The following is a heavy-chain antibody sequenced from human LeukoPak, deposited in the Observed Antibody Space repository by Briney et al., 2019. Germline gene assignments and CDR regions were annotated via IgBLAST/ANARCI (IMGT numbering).Heavy chain of an antibody. V-gene: IGHV4-30-2*01. CDR1: GGSISSGGYS. Sequence: SETLSLTCAVSGGSISSGGYSWSWIRQPPGKGLEWIGYIYHSGSTYYNPSLKSRVTISVDRSKNQFSLKLSSVTAADTAVYYCARAYVQGWRSDAFDFWGQGTMVAVSS. J-gene: IGHJ3*01. CDR2: IYHSGST. CDR3: ARAYVQGWRSDAFDF. D-gene: IGHD3-16*01.